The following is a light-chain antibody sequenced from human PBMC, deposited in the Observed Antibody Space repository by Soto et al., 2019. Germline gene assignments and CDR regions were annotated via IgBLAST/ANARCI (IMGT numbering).Light chain of an antibody. CDR3: QHYGSSRT. J-gene: IGKJ1*01. CDR2: GAS. CDR1: QSVNSN. V-gene: IGKV3-20*01. Sequence: EIVLTQSPGTLSLSPGERATLSCRASQSVNSNLAWYQQKPGQTPRLLIYGASSRATGIPDRFSGSGSGPDFTLTISRLEPEDIAVYYCQHYGSSRTFGQGTKVEIK.